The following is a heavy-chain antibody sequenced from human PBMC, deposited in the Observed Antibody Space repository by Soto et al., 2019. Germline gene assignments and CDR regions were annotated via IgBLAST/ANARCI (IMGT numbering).Heavy chain of an antibody. V-gene: IGHV4-30-2*01. CDR3: ARGGYCYKLDS. J-gene: IGHJ4*02. CDR2: IYHSGNT. CDR1: GDSISSGGYS. Sequence: SETLSLTCAVSGDSISSGGYSWSWIRQPPGKGLEWIGYIYHSGNTHYIPSLKSRLTISVDRSKIQFSLKLSSVTTPDTAVYYCARGGYCYKLDSWRQGTLVTVSS. D-gene: IGHD2-15*01.